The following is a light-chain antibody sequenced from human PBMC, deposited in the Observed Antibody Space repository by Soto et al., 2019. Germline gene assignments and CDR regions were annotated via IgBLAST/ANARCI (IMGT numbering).Light chain of an antibody. CDR1: QGIGSD. Sequence: DIQMTQSPSSLSASVGDRVTITCRASQGIGSDLGWFQQKPGKAPKRLIYAASSLQSGVPSRFSGSGSGTEFTLPISSLQPEDFATYYCLQHNSYPRTFGQGTKVEIK. J-gene: IGKJ1*01. CDR2: AAS. CDR3: LQHNSYPRT. V-gene: IGKV1-17*01.